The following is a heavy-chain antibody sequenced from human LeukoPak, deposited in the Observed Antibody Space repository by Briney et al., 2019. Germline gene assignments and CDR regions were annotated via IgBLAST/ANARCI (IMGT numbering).Heavy chain of an antibody. V-gene: IGHV4-4*07. Sequence: PSETLSLTCTVSGGSISSYYWSWIRQPAGKGLVWIGRIYTSGSTNYNPSLKSRVTMSVDTSKNQFSLKLSSVTAADTAVYYCARDSGYGIVDYWGQGTLVTVSS. D-gene: IGHD1-26*01. CDR3: ARDSGYGIVDY. CDR2: IYTSGST. CDR1: GGSISSYY. J-gene: IGHJ4*02.